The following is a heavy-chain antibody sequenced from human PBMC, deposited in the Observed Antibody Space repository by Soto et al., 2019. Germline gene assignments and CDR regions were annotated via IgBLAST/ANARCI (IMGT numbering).Heavy chain of an antibody. CDR2: ISGSGHRT. CDR3: ADESVPGETAVLTYYGMGV. V-gene: IGHV3-23*04. J-gene: IGHJ6*02. D-gene: IGHD2-21*02. Sequence: EVRLVESGGGLVQPGESVRLSCAASGLPFHNYALSWVRQVPGKGLEWVSAISGSGHRTYYADSVKGRFTISRDNSQNTLSMPMNRLRVEDTALYSGADESVPGETAVLTYYGMGVGGQGTTVTVSS. CDR1: GLPFHNYA.